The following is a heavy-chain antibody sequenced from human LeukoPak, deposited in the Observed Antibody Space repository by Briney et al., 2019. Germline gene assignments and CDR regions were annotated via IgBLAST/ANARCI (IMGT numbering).Heavy chain of an antibody. J-gene: IGHJ4*02. CDR1: GGSISSSTYY. CDR2: IYYSGST. D-gene: IGHD3-10*01. Sequence: PSETLSLTCTVSGGSISSSTYYWGWIRQPPGKGLEWIGSIYYSGSTYYNPSLKSRATISVDTSKNQLSLKLSSVTAADTAVYYCARGPSSGSYYYFDYWGQGTLVTVSS. V-gene: IGHV4-39*07. CDR3: ARGPSSGSYYYFDY.